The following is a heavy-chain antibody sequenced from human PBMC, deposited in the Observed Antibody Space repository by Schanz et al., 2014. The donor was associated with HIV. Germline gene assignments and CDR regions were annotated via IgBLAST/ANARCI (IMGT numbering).Heavy chain of an antibody. CDR3: AKGWRGYSISSLVDY. CDR2: ISYDGTKK. V-gene: IGHV3-30*18. J-gene: IGHJ4*02. D-gene: IGHD6-6*01. Sequence: QVQLVESGGGVVQPGRSLRLSCAASGFTFDNYGMHWVRQAPGKGLEWVAVISYDGTKKHYADSVKGRFTISRDNSKNTLYLQMNSLRADDTAVYYCAKGWRGYSISSLVDYWGQGSLVTVSS. CDR1: GFTFDNYG.